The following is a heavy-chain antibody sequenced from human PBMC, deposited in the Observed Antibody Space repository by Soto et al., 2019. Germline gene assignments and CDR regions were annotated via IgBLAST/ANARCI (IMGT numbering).Heavy chain of an antibody. CDR1: GGSFGGHY. J-gene: IGHJ6*02. CDR2: INHSGST. Sequence: AETLSLTCAGYGGSFGGHYWSWIRQPPGKGLEWMGEINHSGSTNYNPSLKSRVTISVDTSKKQFSLMLTSVTAADTAVYYCARGRDDCGGGTCYYYYGMDVWGQGTTVTVSS. CDR3: ARGRDDCGGGTCYYYYGMDV. V-gene: IGHV4-34*01. D-gene: IGHD2-15*01.